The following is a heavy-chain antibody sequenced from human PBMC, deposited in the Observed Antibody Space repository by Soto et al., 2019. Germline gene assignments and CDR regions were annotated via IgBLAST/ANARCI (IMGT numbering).Heavy chain of an antibody. V-gene: IGHV3-30*18. J-gene: IGHJ3*02. CDR2: VTYDGTNQ. CDR3: AKDRAGGVFDI. Sequence: QVQLVESGGGVVQPGRSLRLSCAASGFTFSNSGMHWVRQAPGKGLEWVAVVTYDGTNQHYADSVKGRFIISRDNSKSTLYLQVNSLRAEDTAVYYCAKDRAGGVFDIWGQGTLVTVSS. CDR1: GFTFSNSG. D-gene: IGHD2-15*01.